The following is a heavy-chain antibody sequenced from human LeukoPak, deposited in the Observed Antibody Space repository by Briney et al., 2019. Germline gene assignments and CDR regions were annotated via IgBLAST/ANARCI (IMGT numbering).Heavy chain of an antibody. CDR3: AREAHSGSSHWFDC. J-gene: IGHJ4*02. D-gene: IGHD1-26*01. V-gene: IGHV4-39*07. CDR2: IYYSGST. CDR1: GGSISSSSYY. Sequence: SETLSLTCTVSGGSISSSSYYWGWIRQPPGKGLEWIGSIYYSGSTYYNPSLKSRVTISVDTSKNQFSLKLSFVTAADTAVYYCAREAHSGSSHWFDCWGQGTLVTVSS.